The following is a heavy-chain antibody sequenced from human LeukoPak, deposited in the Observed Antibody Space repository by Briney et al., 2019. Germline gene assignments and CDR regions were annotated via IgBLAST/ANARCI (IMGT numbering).Heavy chain of an antibody. CDR2: ISSSSSTI. CDR1: RFTFSSYS. Sequence: PGGSLRLSWAASRFTFSSYSMNWVRQAPGKGLEWVSYISSSSSTIYYADSVKGRFTISRDNAKNSLYLQMNSLRAEDTAVYYCARVKTMVTPHDAFDIWGQGTMVTVSS. CDR3: ARVKTMVTPHDAFDI. D-gene: IGHD5-18*01. J-gene: IGHJ3*02. V-gene: IGHV3-48*01.